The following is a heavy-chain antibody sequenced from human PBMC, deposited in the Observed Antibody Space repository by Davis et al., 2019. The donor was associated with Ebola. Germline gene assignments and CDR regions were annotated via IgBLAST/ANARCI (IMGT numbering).Heavy chain of an antibody. V-gene: IGHV3-11*06. J-gene: IGHJ3*02. CDR3: ARTYYYDSRGYRNAFDI. Sequence: GESLKISCAASGFTFSVYYMSWIRQAPGKGPEWVSSISSSASYKNYADSVKGRFTISRDNSKNTLYLQMNSLRAEDTAVYYCARTYYYDSRGYRNAFDIWGQGTMVTVSS. CDR1: GFTFSVYY. CDR2: ISSSASYK. D-gene: IGHD3-22*01.